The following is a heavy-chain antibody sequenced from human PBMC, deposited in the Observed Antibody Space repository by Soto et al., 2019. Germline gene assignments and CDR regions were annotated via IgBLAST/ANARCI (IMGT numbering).Heavy chain of an antibody. V-gene: IGHV3-30*18. D-gene: IGHD5-12*01. CDR1: GFTFSSYG. Sequence: GGSLRLSCAASGFTFSSYGMHWVRQAPGKGLEWVAVISYDGSNKYYADSVKGRFTISRDNSKNTLYLQMNSLRAEDTAVYYCAKALSGRRADPFDYWGQGTLVTVSS. CDR3: AKALSGRRADPFDY. CDR2: ISYDGSNK. J-gene: IGHJ4*02.